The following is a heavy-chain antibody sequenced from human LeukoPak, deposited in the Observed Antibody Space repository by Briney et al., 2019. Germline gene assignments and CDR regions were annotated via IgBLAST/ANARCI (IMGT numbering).Heavy chain of an antibody. J-gene: IGHJ5*02. V-gene: IGHV4-34*01. D-gene: IGHD2-2*01. CDR2: INHSGST. CDR3: ARTGSVPAAIWFDP. CDR1: GGSFSGYY. Sequence: KPSETLSLTCAVYGGSFSGYYWSWIRQPPGKGLEWIGEINHSGSTNYNPSLKSRVTISVDTSKNQFSLKLSSVTAADTAVYYCARTGSVPAAIWFDPWGQGTLVTVSS.